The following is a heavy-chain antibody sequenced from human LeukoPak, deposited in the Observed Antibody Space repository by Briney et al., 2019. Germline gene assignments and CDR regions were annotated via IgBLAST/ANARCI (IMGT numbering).Heavy chain of an antibody. V-gene: IGHV3-7*03. CDR2: INHNGNVN. Sequence: PGGSLRLSCAASGFTFSYTWMNWARQAPGKGLEWVASINHNGNVNYYVDSVKGRFTISRDNAKNSLYLQMSNLRAEDTAVYFCARGGGLDVWGQGATVTVSS. J-gene: IGHJ6*02. CDR1: GFTFSYTW. CDR3: ARGGGLDV. D-gene: IGHD3-16*01.